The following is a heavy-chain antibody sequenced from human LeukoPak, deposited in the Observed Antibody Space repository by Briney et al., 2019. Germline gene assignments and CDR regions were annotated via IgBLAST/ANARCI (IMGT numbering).Heavy chain of an antibody. CDR1: GYTFTSYD. V-gene: IGHV1-8*03. Sequence: ASVKVSCKASGYTFTSYDINWVRQATGQGLEWMGWMNPNSGNTGYAQKFQGRVTITRNTSISTAYMELSSLRSEDTAVYYCARAQKTSVSYARLMGYWGQGTLVTVSS. D-gene: IGHD1-26*01. CDR2: MNPNSGNT. J-gene: IGHJ4*02. CDR3: ARAQKTSVSYARLMGY.